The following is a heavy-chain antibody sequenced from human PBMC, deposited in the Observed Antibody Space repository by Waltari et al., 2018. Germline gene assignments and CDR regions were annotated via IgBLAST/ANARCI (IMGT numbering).Heavy chain of an antibody. CDR3: AKAGRAVAGTWVDYFDS. CDR1: GFSFSTYG. CDR2: IWNDGSKK. V-gene: IGHV3-33*06. D-gene: IGHD6-19*01. Sequence: QVQLVESGGVVVQPGRSLRLSCAASGFSFSTYGMHWVRQAPGKGLVWWALIWNDGSKKYYADSVKGRFTISRDNSKNTLYLQMNSQTTEDTAIYYCAKAGRAVAGTWVDYFDSWGQGTQVTVSS. J-gene: IGHJ4*02.